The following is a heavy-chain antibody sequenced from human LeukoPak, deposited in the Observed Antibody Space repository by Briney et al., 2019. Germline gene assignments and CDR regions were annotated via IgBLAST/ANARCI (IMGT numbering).Heavy chain of an antibody. D-gene: IGHD3-9*01. CDR3: ARGLLRYFDWLPHYYYGMDV. CDR1: GFTFSSYT. CDR2: IWYDGSNK. J-gene: IGHJ6*02. Sequence: PGGSLRLSCAASGFTFSSYTMSWVRQAPGKGLEWVAVIWYDGSNKYYADSVKGRFTISRDNSKNTLYLQMNSLRAEDTAVYYCARGLLRYFDWLPHYYYGMDVWGQGTTVTVSS. V-gene: IGHV3-33*08.